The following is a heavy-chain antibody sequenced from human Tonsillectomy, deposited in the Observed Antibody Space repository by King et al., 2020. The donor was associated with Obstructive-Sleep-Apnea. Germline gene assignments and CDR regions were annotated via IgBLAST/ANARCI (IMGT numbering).Heavy chain of an antibody. D-gene: IGHD6-19*01. J-gene: IGHJ4*02. CDR3: ASSRYSSGWYGDY. Sequence: LQLQESGPGLVKPSETLSLTCTVSGGSISSSSYYWGWIRQPPGKGLEWIGSIYYSGNTYYNPSLKSRVTISVETSKNQFSLKLSSVTAADTAIYYCASSRYSSGWYGDYWGQGTLVTVSS. V-gene: IGHV4-39*07. CDR1: GGSISSSSYY. CDR2: IYYSGNT.